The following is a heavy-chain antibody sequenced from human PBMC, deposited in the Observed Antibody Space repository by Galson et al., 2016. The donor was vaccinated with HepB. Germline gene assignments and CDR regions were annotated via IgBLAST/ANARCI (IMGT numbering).Heavy chain of an antibody. J-gene: IGHJ5*01. CDR1: GFTFTKFW. CDR2: VNTDGSVT. Sequence: SLRLSCAASGFTFTKFWMHWVRQAPGKGLVWVSRVNTDGSVTGHADSVKGRFTLSRDNAKNTLYLQMNSLTVHDTAVYYCAGGASSWADSWGQGTLVTVSP. D-gene: IGHD6-13*01. V-gene: IGHV3-74*01. CDR3: AGGASSWADS.